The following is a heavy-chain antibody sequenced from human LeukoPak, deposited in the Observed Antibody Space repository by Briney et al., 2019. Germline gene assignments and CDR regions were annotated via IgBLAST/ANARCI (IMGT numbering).Heavy chain of an antibody. CDR2: AYYTSKWIT. J-gene: IGHJ5*02. V-gene: IGHV6-1*01. D-gene: IGHD2-2*01. CDR3: ARRLTQYDCFDP. CDR1: GDSFSSDTTA. Sequence: SQTLSLTCAISGDSFSSDTTAWNWIRQSPSRGLEWLGRAYYTSKWITNYAVSVRSRITVNPNTSNNQFSLQLNSVTPEDTAVYYCARRLTQYDCFDPWGQGILVTVSS.